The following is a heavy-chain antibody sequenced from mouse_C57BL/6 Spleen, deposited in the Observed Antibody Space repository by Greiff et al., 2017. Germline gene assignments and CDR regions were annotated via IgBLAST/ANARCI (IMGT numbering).Heavy chain of an antibody. D-gene: IGHD2-10*01. Sequence: EVQRVESGGGLVKPGGSLKLSCAASGFTFSSYTMSWVRQTPEKRLEWVATISGGGGNTYYPDSVKGRFTISRDNAKNTLYLQMSSLRSEDTALYYCARQVPYLYYFDYWGQGTTLTVSS. CDR3: ARQVPYLYYFDY. CDR2: ISGGGGNT. J-gene: IGHJ2*01. V-gene: IGHV5-9*01. CDR1: GFTFSSYT.